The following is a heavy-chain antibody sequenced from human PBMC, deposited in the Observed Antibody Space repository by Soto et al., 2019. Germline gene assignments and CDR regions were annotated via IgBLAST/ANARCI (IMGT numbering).Heavy chain of an antibody. CDR1: GFSFSSYA. Sequence: GGSLRLSCAASGFSFSSYAMSWVRQAPGKGLELVSAISGSGGSTYYADSVEGRFTISRDNSKNTLYLQMNSLTAENTAVYYCAKARGYYLPLPRYWGQGTLVTVS. V-gene: IGHV3-23*01. J-gene: IGHJ4*02. CDR3: AKARGYYLPLPRY. CDR2: ISGSGGST. D-gene: IGHD3-22*01.